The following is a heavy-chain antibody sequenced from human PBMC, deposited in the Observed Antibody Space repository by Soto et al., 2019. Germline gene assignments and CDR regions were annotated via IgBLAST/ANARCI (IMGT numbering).Heavy chain of an antibody. Sequence: QVQLQESGPGLVKPSQTLSLTCTVSGGSISSGGYYWSWIRQHPGKGLEWIGYIYYRGSTYYNPSLKSRVTISVDTSKIQFSLKLSSVTAADTAVYYCARVTGGDFWSGYMSANWGQGTLVTVSS. CDR2: IYYRGST. V-gene: IGHV4-31*03. CDR1: GGSISSGGYY. D-gene: IGHD3-3*01. CDR3: ARVTGGDFWSGYMSAN. J-gene: IGHJ4*02.